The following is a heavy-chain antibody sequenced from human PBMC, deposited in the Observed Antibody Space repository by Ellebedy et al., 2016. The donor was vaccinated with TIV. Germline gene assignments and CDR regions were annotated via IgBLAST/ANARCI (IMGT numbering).Heavy chain of an antibody. V-gene: IGHV3-33*01. J-gene: IGHJ3*02. CDR1: GFTFSSYG. CDR2: IWYDGSNK. CDR3: RAYYDILTGYYTDANDAFDI. D-gene: IGHD3-9*01. Sequence: GGSLRLXXAASGFTFSSYGMHWVRQAPGKGLEWVAVIWYDGSNKYYADSVKGRFTISRDNSKNTLYLQMNSLRAEDTAVYYCRAYYDILTGYYTDANDAFDIWGQGTMVTVSS.